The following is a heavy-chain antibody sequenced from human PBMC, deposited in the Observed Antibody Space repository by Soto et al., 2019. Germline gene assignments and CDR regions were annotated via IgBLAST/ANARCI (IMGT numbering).Heavy chain of an antibody. CDR1: GFTFSNYG. CDR3: AKRDTCGLYYFDY. Sequence: EVQLLEAGGGFAQPGGSLRLYCAASGFTFSNYGMSWVRQAPGKGLEWVSNVSGSGYGTYYADSVEGRFTISRDNCTNTRSLLLNSLRVEETAIYHSAKRDTCGLYYFDYWGQGNVVNGSS. J-gene: IGHJ4*02. CDR2: VSGSGYGT. V-gene: IGHV3-23*01. D-gene: IGHD5-12*01.